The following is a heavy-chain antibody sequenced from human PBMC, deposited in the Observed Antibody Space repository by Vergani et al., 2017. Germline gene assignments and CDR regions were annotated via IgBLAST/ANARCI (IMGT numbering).Heavy chain of an antibody. Sequence: EVQLVESGGGLVQPGGSLRLSCAASGFTVSSNYMSWVRQAPGKGLEWVSVIYSGGSTYNADSVKGRFTISRDNSKNTLYLQMNSLRAEDTAVYYCARGGLLWFGELLPHFDYWGQGTLVTVSS. CDR3: ARGGLLWFGELLPHFDY. CDR1: GFTVSSNY. D-gene: IGHD3-10*01. CDR2: IYSGGST. V-gene: IGHV3-66*02. J-gene: IGHJ4*02.